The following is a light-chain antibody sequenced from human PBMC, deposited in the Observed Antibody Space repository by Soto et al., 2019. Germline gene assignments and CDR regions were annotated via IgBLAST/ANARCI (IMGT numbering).Light chain of an antibody. V-gene: IGKV4-1*01. CDR2: WAS. J-gene: IGKJ2*01. CDR1: QNIFYNSNNKNY. CDR3: QQYYTTPYT. Sequence: DIVMTQSPDSLAVSLGERATINCKSSQNIFYNSNNKNYLAWYQHKPGQPPKMLIYWASTRESGVPDRFSGSGSGADFTLTISSLQAEDVAVYYCQQYYTTPYTFGQGTKLEIK.